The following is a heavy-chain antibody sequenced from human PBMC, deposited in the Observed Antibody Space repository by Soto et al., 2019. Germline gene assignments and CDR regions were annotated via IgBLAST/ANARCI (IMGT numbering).Heavy chain of an antibody. D-gene: IGHD6-13*01. J-gene: IGHJ4*02. CDR1: GYTFTSYD. Sequence: QVQLVQSGAEVKKPGASVKVSCKASGYTFTSYDINWVRQATGQGLEWMGWMNTNSGNTGYAQKLQGRVTMTRNTSISTAYMELSSLRSEDTAVYYCAREHSSSGRCDYWGQGTLVTVAS. V-gene: IGHV1-8*02. CDR3: AREHSSSGRCDY. CDR2: MNTNSGNT.